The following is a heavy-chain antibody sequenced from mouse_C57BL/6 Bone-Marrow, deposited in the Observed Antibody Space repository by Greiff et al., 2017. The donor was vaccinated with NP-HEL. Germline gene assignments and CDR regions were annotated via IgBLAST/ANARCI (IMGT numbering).Heavy chain of an antibody. CDR3: TRTVYYGNYGWYFDV. Sequence: EVKLVESGGGLVQPGGSMKLSCAASGFTFSDAWMDWVRQSPEKGLEWVAEIRNKANNHATYYAESVKGRFTISRDDSKSSVYLQMNSLRAEDTGIYYCTRTVYYGNYGWYFDVWGTGTTVTVSS. J-gene: IGHJ1*03. V-gene: IGHV6-6*01. CDR1: GFTFSDAW. D-gene: IGHD2-1*01. CDR2: IRNKANNHAT.